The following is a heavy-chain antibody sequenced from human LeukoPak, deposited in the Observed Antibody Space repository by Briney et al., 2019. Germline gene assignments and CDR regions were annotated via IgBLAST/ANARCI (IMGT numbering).Heavy chain of an antibody. V-gene: IGHV1-69*01. CDR1: GGTFSSYA. CDR2: IIPIFGTA. Sequence: GSSVKVSCKASGGTFSSYAISWVRQAPGQGLEWMGGIIPIFGTATYAQKFQGRVTITADESTSTAYMELSSLRSEDTAVYYCATPGPIVGAQYGVFDYWGQGTLVTVSS. J-gene: IGHJ4*02. CDR3: ATPGPIVGAQYGVFDY. D-gene: IGHD1-26*01.